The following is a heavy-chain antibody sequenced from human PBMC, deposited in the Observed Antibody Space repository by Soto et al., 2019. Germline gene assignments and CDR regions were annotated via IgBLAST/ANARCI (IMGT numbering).Heavy chain of an antibody. CDR1: GGTFSNYP. CDR3: ARPRTTATTKGYDY. J-gene: IGHJ4*02. V-gene: IGHV1-69*01. Sequence: QVQLVQSGAEVKKPGSSVRVSCKASGGTFSNYPIGWVRQAPGQGLEWMGVIIPIFGTTNYAQRFQGRVTISADESTSTAYMELSSLRYEDTAVYFCARPRTTATTKGYDYLGQGTLVTVSS. D-gene: IGHD1-1*01. CDR2: IIPIFGTT.